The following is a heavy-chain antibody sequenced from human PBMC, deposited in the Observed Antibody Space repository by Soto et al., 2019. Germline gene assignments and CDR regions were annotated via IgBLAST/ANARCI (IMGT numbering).Heavy chain of an antibody. Sequence: VQLVESGGGLVQPGGSLRLSCAASGFAFGSYWMHWVRQAPGKGLVWVSRIGQDGGIATQADSVKGRFTISRDNAKNKLFLQMDSLRADDTAVYYCLRDQRHWNEFADQWGQGTLVTVSS. V-gene: IGHV3-74*01. CDR3: LRDQRHWNEFADQ. D-gene: IGHD1-1*01. CDR1: GFAFGSYW. J-gene: IGHJ4*02. CDR2: IGQDGGIA.